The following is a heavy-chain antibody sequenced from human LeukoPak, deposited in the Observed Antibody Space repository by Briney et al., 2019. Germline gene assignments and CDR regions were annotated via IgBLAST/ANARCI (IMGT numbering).Heavy chain of an antibody. Sequence: SETLSLTCSVSGGSLRNYYWSWIRQPPGKGLEWIGYIYKSGSTNYNPSLKSRVTISVDTSKNQFSLKLSSVTAADTAVYYCATHGGGYSFDYWGQGTLVTVSS. CDR1: GGSLRNYY. D-gene: IGHD5-24*01. CDR3: ATHGGGYSFDY. V-gene: IGHV4-59*08. J-gene: IGHJ4*02. CDR2: IYKSGST.